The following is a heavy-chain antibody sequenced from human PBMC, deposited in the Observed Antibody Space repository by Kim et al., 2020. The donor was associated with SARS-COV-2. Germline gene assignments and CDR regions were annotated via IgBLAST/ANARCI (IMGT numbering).Heavy chain of an antibody. V-gene: IGHV2-70*01. D-gene: IGHD3-9*01. J-gene: IGHJ4*02. CDR2: IDWDDDK. CDR1: GFSLSTSGMC. Sequence: SGPTLVNPTQTLTLTCTFSGFSLSTSGMCVSWIRQPPGKALEWLALIDWDDDKYYSTSLKTRLTISKDTSKNQVVLTMTNMDPVDTATYYCARTHYDILTGYFCLDYWGQGTLVTVSS. CDR3: ARTHYDILTGYFCLDY.